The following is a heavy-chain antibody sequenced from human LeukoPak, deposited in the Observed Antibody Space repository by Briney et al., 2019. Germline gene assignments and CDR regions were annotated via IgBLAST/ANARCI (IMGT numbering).Heavy chain of an antibody. V-gene: IGHV4-34*01. CDR2: IYQSGTT. D-gene: IGHD5-18*01. CDR1: GFTFSSYS. Sequence: GSLRLSCAASGFTFSSYSMNWVRQAPGRGLEWIGSIYQSGTTYYTPSLKSRVTISVDTSKNQFSLKLSSVTAADTAVYYCARGLEDTALVAGYWFDPWGQGTLVTVSS. J-gene: IGHJ5*02. CDR3: ARGLEDTALVAGYWFDP.